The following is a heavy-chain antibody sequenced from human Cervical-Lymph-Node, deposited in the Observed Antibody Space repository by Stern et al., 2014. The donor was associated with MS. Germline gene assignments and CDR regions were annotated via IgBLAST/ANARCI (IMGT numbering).Heavy chain of an antibody. D-gene: IGHD3-10*01. CDR1: GGTFNTHA. CDR2: MIPMFRTV. V-gene: IGHV1-69*01. Sequence: QVQLMQSGAEVKKPGSSVNVSCRASGGTFNTHAISWVRQAPGQGLEWLGWMIPMFRTVSYAQKLHGRVTISADETTITAYMELTNLRSEDTAVYFCARGEYDGGNGFFHYALDIWGQGTTVTVSS. CDR3: ARGEYDGGNGFFHYALDI. J-gene: IGHJ6*02.